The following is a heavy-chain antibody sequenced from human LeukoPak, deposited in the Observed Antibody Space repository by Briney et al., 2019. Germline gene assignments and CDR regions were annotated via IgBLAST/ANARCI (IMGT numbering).Heavy chain of an antibody. D-gene: IGHD3-10*01. Sequence: PSETLSLTCTVSSGSVNNYFWSWIRRPPGKGLEWIGYIDDSGNTDYNPSLKSQVSISIAKSKNQFFLKLSSVTAADTAMYYCARSDYYGSGSHTVFDAFDIWGQGTRVTVSS. CDR1: SGSVNNYF. CDR2: IDDSGNT. J-gene: IGHJ3*02. V-gene: IGHV4-59*02. CDR3: ARSDYYGSGSHTVFDAFDI.